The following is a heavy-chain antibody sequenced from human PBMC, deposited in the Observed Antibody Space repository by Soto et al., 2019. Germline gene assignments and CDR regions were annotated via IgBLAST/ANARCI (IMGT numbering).Heavy chain of an antibody. CDR3: ASRPVVTATSNDY. CDR2: INPNSGGT. Sequence: ASVKVSCKASGYTFTGYYMHWLRQSPGQGLEWMGWINPNSGGTNYAQKFQGRVTMTRDTSISTAYMELSRLRSDDTAVYYCASRPVVTATSNDYWGQGTLVTVSS. V-gene: IGHV1-2*02. J-gene: IGHJ4*02. D-gene: IGHD2-21*02. CDR1: GYTFTGYY.